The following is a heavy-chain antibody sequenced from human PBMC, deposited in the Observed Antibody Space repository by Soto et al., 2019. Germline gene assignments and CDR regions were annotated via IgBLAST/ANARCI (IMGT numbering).Heavy chain of an antibody. J-gene: IGHJ4*02. CDR1: GFTFSSYG. Sequence: PGGSLRLSCAASGFTFSSYGMHWVRQAPGKGLEWVAVIWYDGSNKYYADSVKGRFTISRDNSKNTLYLQMNSLRAEDTAVYYCAREKDHSSGWLAYWGQGTLVTVSS. V-gene: IGHV3-33*08. CDR3: AREKDHSSGWLAY. CDR2: IWYDGSNK. D-gene: IGHD6-19*01.